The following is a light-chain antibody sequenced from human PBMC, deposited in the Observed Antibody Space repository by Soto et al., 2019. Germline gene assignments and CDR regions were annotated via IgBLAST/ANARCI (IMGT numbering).Light chain of an antibody. V-gene: IGKV1-33*01. Sequence: DIQMTQSPSSLSASVGDRVTIICQASQDTNNYLNWYQQKPGKAPKLLIYDASNLEAGVPSRFSGSGSGTDFTFTIASLQPEDIATYFCQQYCNLPFTFGPGTKVEIK. CDR2: DAS. J-gene: IGKJ3*01. CDR3: QQYCNLPFT. CDR1: QDTNNY.